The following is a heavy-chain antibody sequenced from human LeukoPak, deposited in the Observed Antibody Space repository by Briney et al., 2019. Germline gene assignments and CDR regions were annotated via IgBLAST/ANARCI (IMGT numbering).Heavy chain of an antibody. Sequence: GGSLRLSCAASGFTFSSYSMNWVRRAPGKGLEWVSSISSSSSYIYYADSVKGRFTISRDNSKNTLYLQMNSLRAEDTAVYYCANNYYDSKGSFDYWGQGTLVTVSS. CDR2: ISSSSSYI. J-gene: IGHJ4*02. CDR1: GFTFSSYS. D-gene: IGHD3-22*01. CDR3: ANNYYDSKGSFDY. V-gene: IGHV3-21*01.